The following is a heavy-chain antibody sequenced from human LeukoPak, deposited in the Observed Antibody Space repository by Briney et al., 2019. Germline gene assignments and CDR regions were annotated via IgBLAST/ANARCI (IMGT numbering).Heavy chain of an antibody. J-gene: IGHJ4*02. CDR2: IRGNGITT. CDR3: AKDDRWLQYND. Sequence: PGGSLRLSCSASGFTFSTYGMSWVRQAPGRGLEWVSSIRGNGITTYYADSVKGRFTISRDNSKNTLYLQMNSLRAEDTALYYDAKDDRWLQYNDWGQGTLVTVSS. V-gene: IGHV3-23*01. D-gene: IGHD5-24*01. CDR1: GFTFSTYG.